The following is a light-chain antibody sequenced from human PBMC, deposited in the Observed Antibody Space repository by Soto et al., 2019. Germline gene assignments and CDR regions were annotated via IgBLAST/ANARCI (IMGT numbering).Light chain of an antibody. CDR2: DVN. CDR3: SSYTGSSTYVV. CDR1: SSDVGGYNY. J-gene: IGLJ2*01. V-gene: IGLV2-14*01. Sequence: QSVLTQPASVSGSPGQSITISCTGTSSDVGGYNYVSWYQQHPGKAPKLMIYDVNNRPSGVSNRFSGSKSGNTASLTISGVQAEDEFDYYCSSYTGSSTYVVFGGGTKLTVL.